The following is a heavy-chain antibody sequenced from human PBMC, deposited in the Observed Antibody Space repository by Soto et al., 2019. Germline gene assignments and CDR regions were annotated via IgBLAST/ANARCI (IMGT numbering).Heavy chain of an antibody. CDR1: GGSVSSGSYY. CDR2: VYYRGST. Sequence: QVQLQESGPGLVKPSETLSLTCTVSGGSVSSGSYYWSWIRQPPGKVLEWIGYVYYRGSTNYNLSLNSRVTMSIDTSKNQFSLKLRSVTAADTAMYYCARDTGSFGDYGGYYFDSWGQGTLVTVSS. J-gene: IGHJ4*02. V-gene: IGHV4-61*01. D-gene: IGHD4-17*01. CDR3: ARDTGSFGDYGGYYFDS.